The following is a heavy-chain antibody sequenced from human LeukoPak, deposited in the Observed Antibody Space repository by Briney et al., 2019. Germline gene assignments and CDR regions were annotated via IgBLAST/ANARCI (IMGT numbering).Heavy chain of an antibody. V-gene: IGHV4-34*01. CDR2: INHSGST. J-gene: IGHJ6*03. Sequence: SETLSLTXAVYGGSFSGYYWSWIRQPPGKGLEWIGEINHSGSTNYNPSLKSRVTISVDTSKNQFSLKLSSVTAADTAVYYCARTGYDILTGYRYYYYYMDVWGKGTTVTVSS. CDR1: GGSFSGYY. D-gene: IGHD3-9*01. CDR3: ARTGYDILTGYRYYYYYMDV.